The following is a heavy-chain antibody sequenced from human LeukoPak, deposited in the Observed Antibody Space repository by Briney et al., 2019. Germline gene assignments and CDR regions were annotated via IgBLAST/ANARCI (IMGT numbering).Heavy chain of an antibody. D-gene: IGHD3-22*01. CDR1: GGTFSSYA. Sequence: SVKVSCKASGGTFSSYAISWVRQAPGQGLEWMGGIIPIFVTANYAQKFQGRVTITTDESTSTAYMELSSLRSEDTAVYYCARGRGVFYDSSGYWGFDPWGQGTLVTVSS. V-gene: IGHV1-69*05. CDR2: IIPIFVTA. CDR3: ARGRGVFYDSSGYWGFDP. J-gene: IGHJ5*02.